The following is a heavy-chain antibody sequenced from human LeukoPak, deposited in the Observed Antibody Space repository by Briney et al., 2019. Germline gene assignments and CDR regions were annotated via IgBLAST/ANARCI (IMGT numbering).Heavy chain of an antibody. J-gene: IGHJ4*02. D-gene: IGHD1-26*01. CDR3: ARDHSGGSYGWVY. Sequence: PGGSLRLSCAASGFTFSSYWMSWVRQAPGKGLEWVANIKQDGSEKYYVDSVKGRFTISRDNAKNSLYLQMNSLRAEDTAVYYCARDHSGGSYGWVYWGQGTLVTVSS. CDR1: GFTFSSYW. CDR2: IKQDGSEK. V-gene: IGHV3-7*01.